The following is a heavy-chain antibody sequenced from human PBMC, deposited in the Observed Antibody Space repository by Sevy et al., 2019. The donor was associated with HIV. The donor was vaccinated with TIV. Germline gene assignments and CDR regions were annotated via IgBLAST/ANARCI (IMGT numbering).Heavy chain of an antibody. CDR1: GYSFTSHW. CDR2: IYPDDSDT. V-gene: IGHV5-51*01. CDR3: ATSRSGYFDSSGYYIY. D-gene: IGHD3-22*01. J-gene: IGHJ4*02. Sequence: ESLKISCKGSGYSFTSHWIGWVRHMPGKGLEWMGNIYPDDSDTRYSPSFQGQVTFSADKSISTAYLQWSSLKASDTAMYYCATSRSGYFDSSGYYIYWGQGTLVTVSS.